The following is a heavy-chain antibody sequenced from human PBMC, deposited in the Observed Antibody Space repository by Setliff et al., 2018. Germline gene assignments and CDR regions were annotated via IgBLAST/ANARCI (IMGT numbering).Heavy chain of an antibody. CDR2: VFSGDSDT. D-gene: IGHD6-25*01. J-gene: IGHJ3*02. V-gene: IGHV5-51*01. CDR1: GYRFTTYW. Sequence: PGESLTISCKGSGYRFTTYWIGWVRQMPGKGLEWMGIVFSGDSDTRYSPSFQGQVTMSADKSINTAYLQWSSLKASDTAMYYCARLGAPASHDAFDIWGQGTMVTVS. CDR3: ARLGAPASHDAFDI.